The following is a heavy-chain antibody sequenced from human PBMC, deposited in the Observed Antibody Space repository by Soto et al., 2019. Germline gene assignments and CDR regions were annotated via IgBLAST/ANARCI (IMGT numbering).Heavy chain of an antibody. J-gene: IGHJ4*02. V-gene: IGHV3-7*05. CDR3: ARDRSPTY. Sequence: EVQLVESGGGLVQPGGSLRLSCAASGFTFSTYWMTWVRQVPGKGLEWVANIKEDGSEKYYVDSVKDRFTISRDNAQNSLFLQMDSLRAEDTAVYYCARDRSPTYWGQGTLVTVSS. CDR2: IKEDGSEK. CDR1: GFTFSTYW.